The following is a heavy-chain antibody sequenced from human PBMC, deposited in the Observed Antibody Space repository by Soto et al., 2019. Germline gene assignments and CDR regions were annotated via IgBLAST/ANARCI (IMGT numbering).Heavy chain of an antibody. CDR3: ARAQGIAVAGTDY. J-gene: IGHJ4*02. CDR2: INPNSGGT. CDR1: GYTFTGYY. Sequence: QVKLVQSGAEVKKPGASVKVSCKASGYTFTGYYMHWVRQAPGQGLEWMGWINPNSGGTNYAQKFQGWVTMTRDTSISTAYMELSRLRSDDTAVYYCARAQGIAVAGTDYWGQGTLVTVSS. D-gene: IGHD6-19*01. V-gene: IGHV1-2*04.